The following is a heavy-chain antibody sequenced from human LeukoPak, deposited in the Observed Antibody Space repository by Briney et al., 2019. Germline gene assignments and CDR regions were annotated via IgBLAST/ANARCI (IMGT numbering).Heavy chain of an antibody. J-gene: IGHJ4*02. CDR1: GFTFSSYS. Sequence: GGSLRLSCAASGFTFSSYSMNWVRQAPGKGLEWVSYISSSSSTIYYADSVKGRFTISRDNAKNSLYLQMNSLRAEDTAVYYCAREWASNITMVRGVNFDYWGQGTLVTVSS. CDR2: ISSSSSTI. V-gene: IGHV3-48*04. CDR3: AREWASNITMVRGVNFDY. D-gene: IGHD3-10*01.